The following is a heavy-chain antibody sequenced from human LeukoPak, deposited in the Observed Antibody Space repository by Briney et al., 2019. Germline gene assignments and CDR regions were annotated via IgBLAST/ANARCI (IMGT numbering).Heavy chain of an antibody. D-gene: IGHD1-14*01. CDR3: AGMRITTPTVRTLDY. CDR1: GGSISSSSYY. CDR2: IHYSGST. J-gene: IGHJ4*02. Sequence: SETLSLTCTVSGGSISSSSYYWGWIRQPPGKGLEWIGNIHYSGSTYYNPSLKSRVTISVDTSKNQFSLKLSSVTAADTAVYYCAGMRITTPTVRTLDYWGQGTLVTVSS. V-gene: IGHV4-39*07.